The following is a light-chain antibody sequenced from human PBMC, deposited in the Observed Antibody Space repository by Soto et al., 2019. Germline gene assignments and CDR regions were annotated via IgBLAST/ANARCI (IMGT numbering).Light chain of an antibody. CDR3: SSYTSSTTLKV. CDR1: SSDVGGYNY. V-gene: IGLV2-14*03. Sequence: QSALTQPASVSGSPGHSITISCTGTSSDVGGYNYVSWYQQHPGKAPKLMIYDVSNRPSGVSNRFSGSKSGNTASLTISGLQAEDEADYYCSSYTSSTTLKVFGGGTKVTVL. J-gene: IGLJ2*01. CDR2: DVS.